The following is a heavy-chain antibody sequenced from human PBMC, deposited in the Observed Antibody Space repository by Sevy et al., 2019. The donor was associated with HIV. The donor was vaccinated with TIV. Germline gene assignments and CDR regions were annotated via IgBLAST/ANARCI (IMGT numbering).Heavy chain of an antibody. CDR2: ISACNGNT. V-gene: IGHV1-18*01. CDR1: GYTFTSYG. J-gene: IGHJ4*02. Sequence: ASVKVSCKASGYTFTSYGISWVRQAPGQGLEWMGWISACNGNTNYAQKLQGRVTMTTDTSTSTAYMELRSLRSDDTAVYYCARGGGYDYIWGSYRSPLDYWGQGTLVTVSS. CDR3: ARGGGYDYIWGSYRSPLDY. D-gene: IGHD3-16*02.